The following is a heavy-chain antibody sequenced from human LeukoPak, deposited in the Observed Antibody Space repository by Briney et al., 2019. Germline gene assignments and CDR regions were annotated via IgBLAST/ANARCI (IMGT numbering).Heavy chain of an antibody. J-gene: IGHJ6*03. CDR1: GGSISSYY. CDR2: IYYSGST. V-gene: IGHV4-59*01. D-gene: IGHD4-11*01. CDR3: ARGRLQKAHYRDV. Sequence: SETLSLTCTVSGGSISSYYWSWIRQPPGKGLEWIGYIYYSGSTNYNPSLKSRVTISVDTSKNQFSLKLSSVTAADTAVYYCARGRLQKAHYRDVWGKGTTVTVSS.